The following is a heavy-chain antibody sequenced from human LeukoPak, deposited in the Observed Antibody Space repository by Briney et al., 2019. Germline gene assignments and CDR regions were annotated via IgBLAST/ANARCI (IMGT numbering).Heavy chain of an antibody. Sequence: GGSLRLSCAASGFTLSNARMSWVRQAPGRGLEWVGRLKSKTDGGTTDYAAPVKGRFTISRDDSKNTLYLQMNSLKNDDTAVYYCTTELWGNYFDYWGQGTLVTVSS. CDR3: TTELWGNYFDY. J-gene: IGHJ4*02. CDR2: LKSKTDGGTT. D-gene: IGHD3-16*01. CDR1: GFTLSNAR. V-gene: IGHV3-15*01.